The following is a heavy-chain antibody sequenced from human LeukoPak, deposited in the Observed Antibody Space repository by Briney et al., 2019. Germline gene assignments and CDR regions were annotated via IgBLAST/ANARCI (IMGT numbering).Heavy chain of an antibody. CDR1: GYSISSGYY. Sequence: SETLSLTCAVSGYSISSGYYWGWIRQPPGKGLEWIGSIYHSGSTYYNPSLKSRVTISVDTSKNQSSLKLSSVTAADAAVYYCARVIGYCSSTSCYWFDPWGQGTLVTVSS. CDR2: IYHSGST. CDR3: ARVIGYCSSTSCYWFDP. V-gene: IGHV4-38-2*01. D-gene: IGHD2-2*01. J-gene: IGHJ5*02.